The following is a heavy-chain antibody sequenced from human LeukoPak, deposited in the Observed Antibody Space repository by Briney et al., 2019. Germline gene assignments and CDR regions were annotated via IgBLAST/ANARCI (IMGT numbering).Heavy chain of an antibody. CDR2: ISSSSYI. CDR1: GFTFSSYS. J-gene: IGHJ6*02. D-gene: IGHD5-18*01. Sequence: GGSLRLSCAASGFTFSSYSMNWVRQAPGKGLEWVSSISSSSYIYYADSVKGRFTISRDNAKNSLYLQMNSLRAEDTAVYYCARDGRGYSYGYVDYYGMDVWGQGTTVTVSS. CDR3: ARDGRGYSYGYVDYYGMDV. V-gene: IGHV3-21*01.